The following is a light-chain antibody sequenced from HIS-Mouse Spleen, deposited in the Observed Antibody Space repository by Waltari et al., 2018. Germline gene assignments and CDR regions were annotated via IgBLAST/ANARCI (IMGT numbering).Light chain of an antibody. CDR3: QVWDSSSDHVV. Sequence: SYVLTQPPSVSVAPGQTARITCGGNNIGSKSVHWYQQKPGQAHVLVVYDDSDRPSGSRERFSGSNSASTAARPIGRVEAGDEADYYCQVWDSSSDHVVFGGGTKLTVL. V-gene: IGLV3-21*02. CDR1: NIGSKS. CDR2: DDS. J-gene: IGLJ2*01.